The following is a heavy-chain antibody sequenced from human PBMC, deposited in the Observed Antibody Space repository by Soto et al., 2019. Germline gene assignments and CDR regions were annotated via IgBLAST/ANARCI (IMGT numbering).Heavy chain of an antibody. D-gene: IGHD4-4*01. CDR1: GGSISSGGYY. CDR2: IYYSGST. Sequence: QVQLQESGPGLVKPSQTLSLTCTVSGGSISSGGYYWSWIRQHPGKGLEWIGYIYYSGSTYYNPSRKSRVTISVDTSKNQFSLKLSSVTAADTAVYYCARGVQSTVTTYLRYYYYMDVWGKGTTVTVSS. J-gene: IGHJ6*03. V-gene: IGHV4-31*03. CDR3: ARGVQSTVTTYLRYYYYMDV.